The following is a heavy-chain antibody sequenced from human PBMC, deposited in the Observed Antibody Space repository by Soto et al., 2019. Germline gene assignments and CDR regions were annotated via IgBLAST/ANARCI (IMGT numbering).Heavy chain of an antibody. D-gene: IGHD1-26*01. CDR1: GGSVSSGSYY. CDR2: IYYSGST. V-gene: IGHV4-61*01. CDR3: TRSLYSGSYFNESDP. Sequence: SETLSLTCTVSGGSVSSGSYYWSWIRQPPGKGLEWIGYIYYSGSTNYNPSLKSRVTISVDTSKNQFSLKLSSVTAADTAVYYCTRSLYSGSYFNESDPWGLYTLVPVSA. J-gene: IGHJ5*02.